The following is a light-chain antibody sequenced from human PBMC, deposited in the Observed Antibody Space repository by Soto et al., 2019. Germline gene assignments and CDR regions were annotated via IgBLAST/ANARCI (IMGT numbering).Light chain of an antibody. J-gene: IGLJ3*02. Sequence: QSVLTQPASASGTPGQRVTISCAGSSCNTGSNYVYWYQQLPGPAPKVLIYRNNQRPSGVADRFSGYTAGCAAALPISWLRSEDEADYYCAGWDDSLSAVLFGEGTKLTVL. CDR1: SCNTGSNY. CDR3: AGWDDSLSAVL. CDR2: RNN. V-gene: IGLV1-47*01.